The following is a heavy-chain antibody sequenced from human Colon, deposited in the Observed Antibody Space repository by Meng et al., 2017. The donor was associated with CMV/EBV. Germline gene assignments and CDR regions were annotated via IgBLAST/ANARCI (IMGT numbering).Heavy chain of an antibody. Sequence: ASVKVSCKASGYTFTGYYIHWVRQAPGQGLDWMGWINTNSGGTNYAQKFQGRVTMTRDTSISTAYMELSRLRSDDTAVYYCAREVTGTDFDYWGQGTLVTVSS. CDR1: GYTFTGYY. V-gene: IGHV1-2*02. D-gene: IGHD1-20*01. CDR3: AREVTGTDFDY. CDR2: INTNSGGT. J-gene: IGHJ4*02.